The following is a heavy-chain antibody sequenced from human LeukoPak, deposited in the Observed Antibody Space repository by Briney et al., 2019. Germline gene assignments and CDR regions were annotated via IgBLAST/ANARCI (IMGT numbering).Heavy chain of an antibody. CDR2: LSKSGSDI. Sequence: PEGSLRLSCAASGFTVNSNFMSWIRQAPGKGLECVSYLSKSGSDIFYADSVKGRFSISRDNAKNSLYLQMNSLRAEDTAVYYCARGHWGLDSWGQGTLVTVSS. J-gene: IGHJ5*01. CDR3: ARGHWGLDS. CDR1: GFTVNSNF. V-gene: IGHV3-11*01. D-gene: IGHD7-27*01.